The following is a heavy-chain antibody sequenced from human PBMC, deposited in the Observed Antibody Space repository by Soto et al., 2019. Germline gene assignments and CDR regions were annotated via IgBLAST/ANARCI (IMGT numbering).Heavy chain of an antibody. J-gene: IGHJ5*02. CDR1: GYTFTSYG. CDR2: ISAYNGNT. Sequence: QVQLVQSGAEVKKPGASVKVSCKASGYTFTSYGISWVRQAPEQGLEWMGRISAYNGNTNYAQKLRRSVTMTTDTSTSTAYMELRRCRSDDTALYDCARGERGSFDPWGQGTLVTV. CDR3: ARGERGSFDP. V-gene: IGHV1-18*01.